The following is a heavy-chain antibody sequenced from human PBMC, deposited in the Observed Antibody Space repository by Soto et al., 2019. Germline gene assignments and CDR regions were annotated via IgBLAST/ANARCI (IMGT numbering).Heavy chain of an antibody. D-gene: IGHD6-25*01. CDR1: GGSFSGYY. V-gene: IGHV4-34*01. CDR2: INHSGST. J-gene: IGHJ4*02. CDR3: ARGISVMAAFAGDAPDKYFYDS. Sequence: SETLSLTCAVYGGSFSGYYWTWIRQPPEKGLEWIGEINHSGSTNQNPSLKSRVSISVDRSKNQFSLRLRSVTAADTAVYYCARGISVMAAFAGDAPDKYFYDSWSRVTLVTVSS.